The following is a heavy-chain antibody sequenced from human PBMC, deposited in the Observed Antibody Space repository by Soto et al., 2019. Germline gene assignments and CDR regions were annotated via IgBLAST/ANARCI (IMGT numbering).Heavy chain of an antibody. V-gene: IGHV3-33*01. CDR2: IWYDGSNK. J-gene: IGHJ6*02. CDR3: ARDQANYDFWSGGGMDV. D-gene: IGHD3-3*01. Sequence: QVQLVESGGSVVQPGRSLRLSCAASGFTFSSYGMHWVRQAPGKGLEWVAVIWYDGSNKHYADSVKGRFTISRDNSKNTLYLQMNSLRAEDTAVYYCARDQANYDFWSGGGMDVWGQGTTVTVSS. CDR1: GFTFSSYG.